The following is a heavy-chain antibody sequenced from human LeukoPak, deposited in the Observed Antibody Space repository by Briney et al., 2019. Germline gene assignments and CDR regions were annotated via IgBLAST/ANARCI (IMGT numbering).Heavy chain of an antibody. D-gene: IGHD3-22*01. J-gene: IGHJ4*02. Sequence: SVKVSCKASGYTFTGYYIHWVRQAPGQGLEWMGWIIPIFGTANYAQKFQGRVTITADESTSTAYMELSSLRSEDTAVYYCARGSRYYDSSGSTDYWGQGTLVTVSS. CDR1: GYTFTGYY. CDR2: IIPIFGTA. CDR3: ARGSRYYDSSGSTDY. V-gene: IGHV1-69*13.